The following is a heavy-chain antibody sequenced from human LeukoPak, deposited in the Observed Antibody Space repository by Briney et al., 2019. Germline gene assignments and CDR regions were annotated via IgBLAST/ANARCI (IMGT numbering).Heavy chain of an antibody. V-gene: IGHV3-23*01. J-gene: IGHJ4*02. CDR2: ISGDGGDT. Sequence: TGGSLRLSCAASGFTFSSYAMNWVRQAPGKGLEWVSTISGDGGDTHYADSVRGRFTISRANSKNTLFMQMNSLRAEDTAVYYYGKSGSRDWDYFEYWGQGTLVTASS. CDR3: GKSGSRDWDYFEY. D-gene: IGHD6-19*01. CDR1: GFTFSSYA.